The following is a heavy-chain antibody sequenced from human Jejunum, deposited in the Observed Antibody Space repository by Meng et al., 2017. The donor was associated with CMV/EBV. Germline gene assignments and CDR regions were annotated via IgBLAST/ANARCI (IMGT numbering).Heavy chain of an antibody. D-gene: IGHD3-16*01. J-gene: IGHJ4*02. CDR2: VEDGGTT. CDR3: ARGGWGNWNFEH. V-gene: IGHV4-61*08. Sequence: SGGVLTPPEYSWFWIRLPPGKGLEWIGLVEDGGTTRYKPSLVSRVSISVDTSKNQFSLTLNSVTAADTAIYYCARGGWGNWNFEHWGQGKLVTVSS. CDR1: GGVLTPPEYS.